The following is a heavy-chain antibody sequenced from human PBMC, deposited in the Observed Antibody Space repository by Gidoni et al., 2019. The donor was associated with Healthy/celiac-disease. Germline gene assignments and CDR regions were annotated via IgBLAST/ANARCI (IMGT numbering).Heavy chain of an antibody. J-gene: IGHJ4*02. V-gene: IGHV3-64D*09. D-gene: IGHD6-19*01. Sequence: EVQLVESGGGLVQPGGSLRLSCSASGFTFSSYAMHWVRQAPGKGLEYVSAISSNGGSTYYADSVKGRFTISRDNSKNTLYLQMSSLRAEDTAVYYCVKDYLRDSSGWYVRADPFDYWGQGTLVTVSS. CDR3: VKDYLRDSSGWYVRADPFDY. CDR2: ISSNGGST. CDR1: GFTFSSYA.